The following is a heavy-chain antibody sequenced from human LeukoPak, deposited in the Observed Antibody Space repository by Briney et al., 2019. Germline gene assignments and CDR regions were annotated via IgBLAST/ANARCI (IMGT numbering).Heavy chain of an antibody. CDR3: AKERYYYDSSGYRGLDY. CDR1: GFTFNLCD. CDR2: IGGSGGST. Sequence: GVVRLSCAVSGFTFNLCDVMWVRRARGGAVEWGSAIGGSGGSTYYADSVKGRFTISRDNSKNTLYLQMNSLRAEDTAVYYCAKERYYYDSSGYRGLDYWGQGTLVTVSS. V-gene: IGHV3-23*01. D-gene: IGHD3-22*01. J-gene: IGHJ4*02.